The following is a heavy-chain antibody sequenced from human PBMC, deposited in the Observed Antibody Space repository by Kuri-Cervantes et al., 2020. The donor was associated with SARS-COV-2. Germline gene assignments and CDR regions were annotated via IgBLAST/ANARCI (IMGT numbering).Heavy chain of an antibody. CDR3: ARDVGDSGSDY. CDR2: IYTGGTT. D-gene: IGHD3-10*01. J-gene: IGHJ4*02. V-gene: IGHV3-53*01. Sequence: GESLKISCAASGFTVSSNYMSWVRQAPGKGLEWVSIIYTGGTTHYADSVKGRFTISRDNSKNTLYLQMDSLRGDDTAVYYCARDVGDSGSDYWGQGTLVTVSS. CDR1: GFTVSSNY.